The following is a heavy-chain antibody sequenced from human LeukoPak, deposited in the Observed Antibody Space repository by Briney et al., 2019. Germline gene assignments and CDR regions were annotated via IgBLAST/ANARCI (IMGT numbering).Heavy chain of an antibody. V-gene: IGHV1-69*05. D-gene: IGHD6-13*01. Sequence: SVKVSCKASGGTFSSYAISWVRQAPGQGLEWMGGVIPIFGTANYAQKFQGRVTITTDESTSTAYMELSSLRSEDTAVYYCARALGIAAAGFHYWGQGTLVTVSS. CDR2: VIPIFGTA. J-gene: IGHJ4*02. CDR3: ARALGIAAAGFHY. CDR1: GGTFSSYA.